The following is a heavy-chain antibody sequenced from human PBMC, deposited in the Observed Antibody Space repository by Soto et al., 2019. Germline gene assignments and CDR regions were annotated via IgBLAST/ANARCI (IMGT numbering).Heavy chain of an antibody. Sequence: EVQLLESGGGLVQPGGSLRLSCAASGFTFSSYAMSWVRQAPGKGLEWVSAISGSGGSTYYAGSVKGRFTISRDNSKNSLYLHMNSLRAEDTAVYYCAKEGGYCSSTRCYGGVYYWGQGTLVTVSS. V-gene: IGHV3-23*01. CDR3: AKEGGYCSSTRCYGGVYY. D-gene: IGHD2-2*03. CDR1: GFTFSSYA. J-gene: IGHJ4*02. CDR2: ISGSGGST.